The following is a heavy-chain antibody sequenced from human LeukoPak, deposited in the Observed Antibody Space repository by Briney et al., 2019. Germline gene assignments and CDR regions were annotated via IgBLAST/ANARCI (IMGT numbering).Heavy chain of an antibody. V-gene: IGHV3-53*01. CDR2: IYSGGST. J-gene: IGHJ4*02. CDR3: ARDMIRGYFDY. Sequence: GGSLRLSCAASGFTVSSNYMSWVRQAPGKRLEWVSVIYSGGSTYYADSVKGRFTISRDNSKNTLYLQMNSLRAEDTAVYYCARDMIRGYFDYWGQGTLVTVSS. D-gene: IGHD3-16*01. CDR1: GFTVSSNY.